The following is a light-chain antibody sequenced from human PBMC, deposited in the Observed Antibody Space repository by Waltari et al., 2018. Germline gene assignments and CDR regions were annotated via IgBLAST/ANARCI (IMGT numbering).Light chain of an antibody. Sequence: EIVMTQSPATLSVSPGERATLSCRASQSVSSNLAWYQQKPGQAPRLLIYGASTRATGIPARFSGSWSGTEFTLTISSLQSEDFAVYYCQQYNNLPPLTFGGGTMDEIK. CDR2: GAS. V-gene: IGKV3-15*01. CDR3: QQYNNLPPLT. CDR1: QSVSSN. J-gene: IGKJ4*01.